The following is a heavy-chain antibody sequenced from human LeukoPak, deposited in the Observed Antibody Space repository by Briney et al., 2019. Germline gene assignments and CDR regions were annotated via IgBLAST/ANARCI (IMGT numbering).Heavy chain of an antibody. V-gene: IGHV4-34*01. CDR2: INHSGST. J-gene: IGHJ5*02. CDR1: GGSFSGYY. Sequence: TPSETLSLTCAVYGGSFSGYYWSWIRQPPGKGLEWIGEINHSGSTNYNPSLKSRVTISVDTSKNQFSLKLSSVTAADTAVYYCARGSAFDPWGQGTLVTVSS. CDR3: ARGSAFDP.